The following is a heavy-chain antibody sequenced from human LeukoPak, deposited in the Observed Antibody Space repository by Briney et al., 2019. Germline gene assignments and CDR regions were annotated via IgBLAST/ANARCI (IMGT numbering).Heavy chain of an antibody. J-gene: IGHJ4*02. CDR2: IYHSGST. CDR1: GGSISGGGYS. Sequence: SETLSLTCTVSGGSISGGGYSWSWIRQPPGKGLEWIGYIYHSGSTYYNPSLKSRVTISVDRSKNQFSLKLSSVTAADTAVYYCARSPLWFGESYYFDYWGQGTLVTVSS. D-gene: IGHD3-10*01. CDR3: ARSPLWFGESYYFDY. V-gene: IGHV4-30-2*01.